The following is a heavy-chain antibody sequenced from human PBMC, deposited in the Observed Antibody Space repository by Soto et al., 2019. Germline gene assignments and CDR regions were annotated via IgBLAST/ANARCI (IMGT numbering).Heavy chain of an antibody. CDR3: AKAPSSPGYFQH. Sequence: EVQLVESGGGLVQPGRSLRLSCAASGFTFDDYAMHWVRQAPGKGLEWVSGISWNSGSIGYADSVKGRFTISRDNAKNSLYLQMNSLRAEDTALYYCAKAPSSPGYFQHWGQGTLVTVSS. V-gene: IGHV3-9*01. J-gene: IGHJ1*01. CDR1: GFTFDDYA. CDR2: ISWNSGSI. D-gene: IGHD6-6*01.